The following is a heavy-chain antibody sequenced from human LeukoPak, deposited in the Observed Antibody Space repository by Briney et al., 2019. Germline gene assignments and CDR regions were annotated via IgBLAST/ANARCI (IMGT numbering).Heavy chain of an antibody. J-gene: IGHJ4*02. CDR2: VNGGGSST. CDR1: GFTFSASA. CDR3: ARAIRGSFDY. Sequence: PGGSLRLSCAASGFTFSASAMNWVRQAPAKGLEWVSSVNGGGSSTYYADSVKGRFTISRDNSRNTLYLQMNSLRVEDTAVYYCARAIRGSFDYWGQGTLVTVSS. D-gene: IGHD3-10*01. V-gene: IGHV3-23*01.